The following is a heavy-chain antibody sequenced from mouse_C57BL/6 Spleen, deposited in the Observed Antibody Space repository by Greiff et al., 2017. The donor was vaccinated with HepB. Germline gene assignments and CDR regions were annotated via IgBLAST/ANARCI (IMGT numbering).Heavy chain of an antibody. J-gene: IGHJ1*03. CDR1: GFSFNTYA. D-gene: IGHD1-1*01. Sequence: EVKLVESGGGLVQPKGSLKLSCAASGFSFNTYAMNWVRQAPGKGLEWVARIRSKSNNYATYYADSVKDRFTISRDNSESMLYLQMNNLKTEDTAMYYCVRQITTVVASSYWYFDVWGTGTTVTVSS. V-gene: IGHV10-1*01. CDR2: IRSKSNNYAT. CDR3: VRQITTVVASSYWYFDV.